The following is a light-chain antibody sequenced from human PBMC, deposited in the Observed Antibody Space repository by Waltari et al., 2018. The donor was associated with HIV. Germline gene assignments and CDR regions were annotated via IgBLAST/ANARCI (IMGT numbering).Light chain of an antibody. CDR1: HDVSTG. Sequence: IQMTQSPSSLSASVGDRVTITCRASHDVSTGVAWYQVRPGKAPNLLIYASSGLQSGVPSRFSGSGSGTLFTLTITDFQPQDSATYFCQQTSSFPLSFGGGTRVEV. CDR3: QQTSSFPLS. V-gene: IGKV1-12*01. J-gene: IGKJ4*01. CDR2: ASS.